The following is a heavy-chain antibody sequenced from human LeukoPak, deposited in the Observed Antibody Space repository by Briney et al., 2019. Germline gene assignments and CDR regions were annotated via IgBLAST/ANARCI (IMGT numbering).Heavy chain of an antibody. V-gene: IGHV3-23*01. CDR2: ISSRGGVT. CDR1: GFTFSSYA. Sequence: GGSLRLSCAASGFTFSSYAMSWVRQAPGKGLEWVSAISSRGGVTYYADSVKGRFTISRDNSKNTLYLQMNSLRVDDTAVYYCAEGQGYFEPWGQGTLVTVSS. CDR3: AEGQGYFEP. J-gene: IGHJ4*02. D-gene: IGHD3-9*01.